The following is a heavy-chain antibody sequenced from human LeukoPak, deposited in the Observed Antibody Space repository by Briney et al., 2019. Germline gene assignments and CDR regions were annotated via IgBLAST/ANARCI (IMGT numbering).Heavy chain of an antibody. J-gene: IGHJ4*02. CDR3: ARDPGCSSGSPDY. Sequence: ASVKVSCKASGYTFTGYYMHWVRQAPGQGLEWMGWINPNSGGTNYAQKFQGRVTMTRDTSISTAYMELSRLRSDDTAVYYCARDPGCSSGSPDYWGQGTLVTVSS. CDR1: GYTFTGYY. V-gene: IGHV1-2*02. CDR2: INPNSGGT. D-gene: IGHD6-19*01.